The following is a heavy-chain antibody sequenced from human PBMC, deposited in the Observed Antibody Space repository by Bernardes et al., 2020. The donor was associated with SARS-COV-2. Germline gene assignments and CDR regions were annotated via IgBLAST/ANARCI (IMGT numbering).Heavy chain of an antibody. CDR1: GFTFSDYY. CDR2: ISSSGSSI. D-gene: IGHD2-2*01. J-gene: IGHJ5*02. V-gene: IGHV3-11*01. CDR3: AKPKGYQLPYNWFDP. Sequence: GGSLRLCCAASGFTFSDYYMSWIRQAPGKGLEWLSYISSSGSSIYYVASVKGRFTISRDNAKNSLYLQMSSLRAEDRAVYYCAKPKGYQLPYNWFDPWGQGTLVTVSS.